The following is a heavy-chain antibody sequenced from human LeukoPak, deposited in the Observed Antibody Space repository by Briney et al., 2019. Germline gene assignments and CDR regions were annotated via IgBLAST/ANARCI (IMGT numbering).Heavy chain of an antibody. J-gene: IGHJ4*02. CDR3: ARSVVAESQLDY. D-gene: IGHD2-15*01. CDR1: GYRFTSHW. Sequence: GESLKISCKGSGYRFTSHWIVCLRQMPGKGLEWMGSIHPADSDSRYNPSVEGQITMSSDKSINTAYLQWSGLKASDTAVYFCARSVVAESQLDYWGQGTVVTVSS. CDR2: IHPADSDS. V-gene: IGHV5-51*01.